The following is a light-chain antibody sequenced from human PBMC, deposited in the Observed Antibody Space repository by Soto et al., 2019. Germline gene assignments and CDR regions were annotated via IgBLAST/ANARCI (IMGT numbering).Light chain of an antibody. CDR2: QDS. Sequence: SYELTQPPSVSVSRGQTASITCSGDKLGDKYACWYQEKPGQSPVLVIYQDSKRPSGIPERFSGSNSGNTATLTISGTQAMDEADYYCQAWDSSTVFGTGTKLTVL. V-gene: IGLV3-1*01. CDR1: KLGDKY. CDR3: QAWDSSTV. J-gene: IGLJ1*01.